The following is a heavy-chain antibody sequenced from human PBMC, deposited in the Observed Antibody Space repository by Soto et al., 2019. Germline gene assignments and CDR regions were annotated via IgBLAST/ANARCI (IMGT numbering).Heavy chain of an antibody. Sequence: PGGSLRLSCAASGFTFSHYAMHWVRQAPGQGLEWVAVMSADGGNKDYADSVKGRFTISRDNSKYTLYLQMNSLRLEDTAVYYCARSPFDWNYWYFDNWGQGTLVTVSS. J-gene: IGHJ4*02. D-gene: IGHD3-9*01. V-gene: IGHV3-30-3*01. CDR2: MSADGGNK. CDR1: GFTFSHYA. CDR3: ARSPFDWNYWYFDN.